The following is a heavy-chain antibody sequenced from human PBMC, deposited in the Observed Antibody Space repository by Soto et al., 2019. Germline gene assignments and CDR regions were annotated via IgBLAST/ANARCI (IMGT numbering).Heavy chain of an antibody. CDR1: GFTFSSYG. J-gene: IGHJ6*02. V-gene: IGHV3-30*18. Sequence: QVQLVESGGGVVQPGRSLRLSCAASGFTFSSYGMHWVRQAPGKGLEWVAVISYDGSNKYYADSVKGRFTISRDNPKNTLYLQMNSLRAEDTAVYYCAKDRRWQLGYYYYYGMDVWGQGTTVTVSS. D-gene: IGHD6-13*01. CDR2: ISYDGSNK. CDR3: AKDRRWQLGYYYYYGMDV.